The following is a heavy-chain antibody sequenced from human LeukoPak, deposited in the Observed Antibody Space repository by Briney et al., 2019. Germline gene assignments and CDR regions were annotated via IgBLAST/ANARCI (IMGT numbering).Heavy chain of an antibody. J-gene: IGHJ4*02. Sequence: NPSQTLSLTCTVSGGSISSGDYYWSWIRQPPGKGLEWIGYIYYNGSTYYNPSLKSRVTISVDTSKNQFSLKLSSVTAADTAVYYCARVVAAEPYYFDYWGQGTLVTVSS. CDR2: IYYNGST. CDR3: ARVVAAEPYYFDY. D-gene: IGHD1-14*01. V-gene: IGHV4-30-4*01. CDR1: GGSISSGDYY.